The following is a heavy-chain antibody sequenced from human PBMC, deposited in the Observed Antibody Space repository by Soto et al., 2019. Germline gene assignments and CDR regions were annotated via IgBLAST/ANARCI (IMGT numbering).Heavy chain of an antibody. D-gene: IGHD1-1*01. CDR2: IVPMIDKV. V-gene: IGHV1-69*02. Sequence: SVKVSCKVSGHTTSRYTIGWVRQSPRQGPEWKGNIVPMIDKVDYAQKFKGRLTITADKSTRTVYKELSSLRSEDTAVYFCTVRTGNWNPLAAWGQVTLVNVFS. CDR1: GHTTSRYT. J-gene: IGHJ4*02. CDR3: TVRTGNWNPLAA.